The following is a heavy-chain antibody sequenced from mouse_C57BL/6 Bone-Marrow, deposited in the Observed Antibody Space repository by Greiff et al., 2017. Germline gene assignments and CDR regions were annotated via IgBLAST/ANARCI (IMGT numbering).Heavy chain of an antibody. J-gene: IGHJ2*01. D-gene: IGHD1-1*01. CDR1: GFNIKDDY. CDR3: TNYYGSRYYFDY. Sequence: EVQLQQSGAELVRPGASVKLSCTASGFNIKDDYMHWVKQRPEQGLEWIGWIGPENGDTEYASKFQGKATITADTSSNTAYLQLSSLTSEDTAVYYCTNYYGSRYYFDYWGQGTTLTVSS. CDR2: IGPENGDT. V-gene: IGHV14-4*01.